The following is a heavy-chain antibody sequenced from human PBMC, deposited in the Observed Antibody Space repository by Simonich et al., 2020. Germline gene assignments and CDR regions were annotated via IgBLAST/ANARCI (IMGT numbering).Heavy chain of an antibody. CDR3: AREFRWQLVEIGTYYYYGMDV. Sequence: EVQLVESGGGLVQPGGSLRLSCAASGFTFSSYEMNWVRQAPGKALEWVSYISSSGSTIYYADSVKGRFTISRDNAKNSLYRQMNSLRAEDTAVYYCAREFRWQLVEIGTYYYYGMDVWGQGTTVTVSS. V-gene: IGHV3-48*03. CDR2: ISSSGSTI. J-gene: IGHJ6*02. CDR1: GFTFSSYE. D-gene: IGHD6-6*01.